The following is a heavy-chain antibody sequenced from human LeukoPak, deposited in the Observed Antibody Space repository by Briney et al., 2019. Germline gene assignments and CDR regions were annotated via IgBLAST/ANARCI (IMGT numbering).Heavy chain of an antibody. J-gene: IGHJ4*02. CDR2: IRYDGSNK. Sequence: PGGSLRLSCAASGFTFSSYGMHWVRQAPGKGLEWVAFIRYDGSNKYYTDSVKGRFTISRDNSKNTLYVQMNSLRPEDTAVYYCAKDSEDGHNWAPFDYWGQGTLVTVSS. CDR3: AKDSEDGHNWAPFDY. CDR1: GFTFSSYG. V-gene: IGHV3-30*02. D-gene: IGHD5-24*01.